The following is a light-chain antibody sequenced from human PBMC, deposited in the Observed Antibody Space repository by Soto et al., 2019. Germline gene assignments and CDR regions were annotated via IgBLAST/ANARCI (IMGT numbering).Light chain of an antibody. CDR3: QQLNSYPLT. V-gene: IGKV1-9*01. CDR2: AAS. Sequence: IQLTQSPSSLSASVRDRVTLXXRASQGISSYVDWYQQKPGTAPKXMIDAASTLQRGVPSRFSGSGAGTDFTLTSSSLQPEDFATYYCQQLNSYPLTCGGGTKVDIK. J-gene: IGKJ4*01. CDR1: QGISSY.